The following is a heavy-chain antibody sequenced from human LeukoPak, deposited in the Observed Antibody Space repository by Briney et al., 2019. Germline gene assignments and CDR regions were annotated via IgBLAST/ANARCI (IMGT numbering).Heavy chain of an antibody. V-gene: IGHV1-24*01. CDR3: ATARALPPDYYYYYGMDV. CDR2: FDPEDGET. Sequence: ASVKVSCKVSGYTLTELSMHWVRQAPGKGLEWMGGFDPEDGETIYAQKFQGRVTMTEDTSTDTAYMELSSQRSEDTAVYYCATARALPPDYYYYYGMDVWGQGTTVTVSS. J-gene: IGHJ6*02. CDR1: GYTLTELS.